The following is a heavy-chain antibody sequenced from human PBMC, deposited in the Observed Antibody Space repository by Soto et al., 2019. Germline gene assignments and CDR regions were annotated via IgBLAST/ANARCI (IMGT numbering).Heavy chain of an antibody. CDR2: IYPGDSDT. CDR1: GYSFTSYW. Sequence: LGESLKISCKGSGYSFTSYWIGWVRQMPGKGPEWMGIIYPGDSDTRYSPSFQGQVTISADKSISTAYLQWSSLKASDTAMYYCARYPYLLHSNWFDPWGQGTLVTAPQ. V-gene: IGHV5-51*01. CDR3: ARYPYLLHSNWFDP. D-gene: IGHD2-2*01. J-gene: IGHJ5*02.